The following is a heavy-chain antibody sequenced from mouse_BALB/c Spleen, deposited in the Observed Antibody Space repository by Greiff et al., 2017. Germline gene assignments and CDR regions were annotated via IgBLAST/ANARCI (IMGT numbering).Heavy chain of an antibody. V-gene: IGHV5-6-5*01. CDR3: ARGPTSYFDY. CDR1: GFTFSSYA. J-gene: IGHJ2*01. CDR2: ISSGGST. Sequence: EVKLVESGGGLVKPGGSLKLSCAASGFTFSSYAMSWVRQTPEKRLEWVASISSGGSTYYPDSVKGRFTISRDNARNILYLQMSSLRSEDTAMYYCARGPTSYFDYWGQGTTLTVSS.